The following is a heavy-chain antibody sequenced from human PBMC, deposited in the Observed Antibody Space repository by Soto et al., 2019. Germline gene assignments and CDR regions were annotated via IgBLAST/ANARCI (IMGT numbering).Heavy chain of an antibody. CDR3: AKDRIAARPYYFDY. V-gene: IGHV3-23*01. Sequence: GGALRVSCAALGFTCSSYAMSWVRQAPGKGLEWVSAISGSGGSTYYADSVKGRFTISRDNSKNTLYLQMNSLRAEDTAVYYCAKDRIAARPYYFDYWGQGTLVTVSS. D-gene: IGHD6-6*01. CDR2: ISGSGGST. CDR1: GFTCSSYA. J-gene: IGHJ4*02.